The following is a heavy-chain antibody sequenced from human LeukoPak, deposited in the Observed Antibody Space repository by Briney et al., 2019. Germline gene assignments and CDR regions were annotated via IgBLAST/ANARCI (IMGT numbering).Heavy chain of an antibody. V-gene: IGHV3-30*02. CDR3: ARDRDPLAFEI. Sequence: QPGGSLRLSCAASGFTFSSYGMHWVRQAPGKGLEWAAFIRYDGTKKFYADSVKGRFTISRDNSKNTLYLQMNSLRDEDTAVFYCARDRDPLAFEIWGQGTMVTVSS. CDR1: GFTFSSYG. CDR2: IRYDGTKK. J-gene: IGHJ3*02.